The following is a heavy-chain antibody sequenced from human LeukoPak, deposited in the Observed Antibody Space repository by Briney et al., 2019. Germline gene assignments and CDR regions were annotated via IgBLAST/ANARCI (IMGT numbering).Heavy chain of an antibody. CDR3: ARGEDERGYSYGSDY. CDR2: INPNSGGT. J-gene: IGHJ4*02. V-gene: IGHV1-2*02. Sequence: ASVKVSCKASGGTFSSNGITWVRQAPGQGLEWMGWINPNSGGTNYAQKFQGRVTMTRDMSTSTVYMELSSLRSEDTAVYYCARGEDERGYSYGSDYWGQGTLVTVSS. CDR1: GGTFSSNG. D-gene: IGHD5-18*01.